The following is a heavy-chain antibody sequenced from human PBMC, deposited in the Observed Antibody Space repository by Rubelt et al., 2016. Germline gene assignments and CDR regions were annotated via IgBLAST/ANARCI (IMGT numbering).Heavy chain of an antibody. Sequence: GSLRLSCAASGFTFEDYGMTWVRQAPGKGLEWVSGIIWNGVGTGYAASVKGRFTISRDNAKNSLYLQMNSLRAEDTAFYYCAREVGRSFDYCGQGALVTVSS. V-gene: IGHV3-20*04. CDR3: AREVGRSFDY. CDR2: IIWNGVGT. J-gene: IGHJ4*02. CDR1: GFTFEDYG. D-gene: IGHD2-2*01.